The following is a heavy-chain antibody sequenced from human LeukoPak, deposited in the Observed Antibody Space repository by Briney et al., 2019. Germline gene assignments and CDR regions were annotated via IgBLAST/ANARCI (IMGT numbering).Heavy chain of an antibody. Sequence: ASVKVSCKASGYTFTGYYMHWVRQAPGQGLEWMGWINPNSGGTNYAQKFQGRVTMTRDTSISTAYMELSRLRSDDTAVYYCAGDPGLGLHDAFDIWGQGTMVTVSS. J-gene: IGHJ3*02. D-gene: IGHD3/OR15-3a*01. CDR1: GYTFTGYY. V-gene: IGHV1-2*02. CDR2: INPNSGGT. CDR3: AGDPGLGLHDAFDI.